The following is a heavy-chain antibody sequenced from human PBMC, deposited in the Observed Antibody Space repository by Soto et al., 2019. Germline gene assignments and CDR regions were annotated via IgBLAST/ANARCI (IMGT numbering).Heavy chain of an antibody. CDR3: ARGLREFYDYIWGSYRYDY. D-gene: IGHD3-16*02. Sequence: ASVKVSCKASGYTFTSYGISWVRQAPGQGLEWMGWISAYNGNTNYAQKLQGRVTMTTDTSTSTAYMELRSLRSDDTAVYYCARGLREFYDYIWGSYRYDYWGEGTLVTFP. V-gene: IGHV1-18*01. CDR2: ISAYNGNT. J-gene: IGHJ4*02. CDR1: GYTFTSYG.